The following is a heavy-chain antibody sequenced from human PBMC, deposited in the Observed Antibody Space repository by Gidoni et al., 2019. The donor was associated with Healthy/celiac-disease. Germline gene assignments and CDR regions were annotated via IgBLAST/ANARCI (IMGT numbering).Heavy chain of an antibody. Sequence: QVQLQESGPGLVTPSETLSLTCTVSGGSISSYYWGWIRQPPGKVLEWIGYIYYSGSTNYNPSLKSRVTISVDTSKNQFSLKLSSVTAADTAVYYCARANLGYYDSSGYYWFDPWGQGTLVTVSS. D-gene: IGHD3-22*01. J-gene: IGHJ5*02. CDR2: IYYSGST. CDR1: GGSISSYY. CDR3: ARANLGYYDSSGYYWFDP. V-gene: IGHV4-59*01.